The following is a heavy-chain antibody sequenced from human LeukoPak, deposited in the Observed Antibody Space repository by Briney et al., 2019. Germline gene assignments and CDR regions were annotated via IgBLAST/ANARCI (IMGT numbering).Heavy chain of an antibody. J-gene: IGHJ5*02. Sequence: PGGSLRLSCAASGFTFSSYSMNWVRQAPGKGLEWVSSISSSSSYIYYADSVKGRFTISRDNAKNSLYLQMNSLRAEDTAVYYCARDQSGTGQDWFDPWGQGTLVTASS. CDR2: ISSSSSYI. V-gene: IGHV3-21*01. CDR1: GFTFSSYS. D-gene: IGHD1-1*01. CDR3: ARDQSGTGQDWFDP.